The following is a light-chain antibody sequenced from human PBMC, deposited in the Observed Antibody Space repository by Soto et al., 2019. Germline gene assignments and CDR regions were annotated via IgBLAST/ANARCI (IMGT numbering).Light chain of an antibody. Sequence: EIVLTQSPGTLSLSPGERATLSCRASQSVSSSYLAWYQQKPGQAPRHLIYGAASRATGIPDRFSGSGSGTDFTLTISRLEPEDFAVYYCQQYGRTRNFGQGSKLEIK. CDR3: QQYGRTRN. V-gene: IGKV3-20*01. CDR2: GAA. J-gene: IGKJ2*01. CDR1: QSVSSSY.